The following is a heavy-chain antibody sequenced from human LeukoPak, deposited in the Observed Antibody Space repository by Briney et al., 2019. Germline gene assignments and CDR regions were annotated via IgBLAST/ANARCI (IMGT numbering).Heavy chain of an antibody. J-gene: IGHJ4*02. CDR2: ISTTGSTT. V-gene: IGHV3-11*01. CDR3: AAAYHNYIFHY. Sequence: GGSLRLSCAASGFTFSSYWMSWIRQAPGEGLEWVSYISTTGSTTYYPDSLKGRFTISRDNAKNSLFLQMNSLRAEDTAVYYCAAAYHNYIFHYWGQGTLVTVSS. CDR1: GFTFSSYW. D-gene: IGHD4-11*01.